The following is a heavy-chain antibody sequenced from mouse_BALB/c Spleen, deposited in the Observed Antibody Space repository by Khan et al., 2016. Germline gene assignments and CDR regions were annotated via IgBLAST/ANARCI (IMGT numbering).Heavy chain of an antibody. V-gene: IGHV14-3*02. CDR2: IDPANGNT. Sequence: EVQLQESGAELVKPGASVKLSCTASGFNIKDTYMHWVKQRPEQGLEWLGRIDPANGNTKYDPKFQGKATITADTSSNTAYLQLSSLTSEDTAVYYGARSNNGNYEEGYAMDYWGQGTSVTVSS. J-gene: IGHJ4*01. D-gene: IGHD2-1*01. CDR1: GFNIKDTY. CDR3: ARSNNGNYEEGYAMDY.